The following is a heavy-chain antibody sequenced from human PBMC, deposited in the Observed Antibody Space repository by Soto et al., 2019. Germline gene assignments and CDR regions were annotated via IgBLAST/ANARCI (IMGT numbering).Heavy chain of an antibody. Sequence: SETLSLTCAVYGGSFSGYYWSWIRQSPGKGLEWIGEINHSGSSISNPSLKSRVTISVDTSKNQFSLKLRSVTAADTAAYYRARGISLIVEVHRDAPDKYYFDSWSQGTLVTVSS. CDR2: INHSGSS. CDR1: GGSFSGYY. CDR3: ARGISLIVEVHRDAPDKYYFDS. V-gene: IGHV4-34*01. D-gene: IGHD2-15*01. J-gene: IGHJ4*02.